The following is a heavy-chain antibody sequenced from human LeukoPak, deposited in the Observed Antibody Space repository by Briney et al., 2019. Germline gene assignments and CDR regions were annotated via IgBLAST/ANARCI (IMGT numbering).Heavy chain of an antibody. CDR3: ARGPLGGGDCCANPFDY. J-gene: IGHJ4*02. Sequence: SETLSLTCAVYGGSFSGYYWSWIRRPPGKGLEWIGEINHSGSTNYNPSLKSRVTISVDTSKNQFSLKLSSVTAADTAVYYCARGPLGGGDCCANPFDYWGQGTLVTVSS. V-gene: IGHV4-34*01. D-gene: IGHD2-21*02. CDR2: INHSGST. CDR1: GGSFSGYY.